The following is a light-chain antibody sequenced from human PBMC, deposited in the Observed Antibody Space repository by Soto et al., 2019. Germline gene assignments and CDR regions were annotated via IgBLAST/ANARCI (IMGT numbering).Light chain of an antibody. J-gene: IGLJ1*01. CDR2: EVS. V-gene: IGLV2-14*01. CDR1: SSDIGDYNY. CDR3: SSFTTSSPYV. Sequence: QSALTQPASVSVSPGQSITISCTGTSSDIGDYNYVSWYQQYPGKAPKLMIYEVSHRPSGVSNRFSGSKSGNTASLTISGLQAEDEADYYCSSFTTSSPYVFGTGTKVTVL.